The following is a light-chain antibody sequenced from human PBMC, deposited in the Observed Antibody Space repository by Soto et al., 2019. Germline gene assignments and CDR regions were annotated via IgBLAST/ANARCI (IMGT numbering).Light chain of an antibody. CDR2: AAY. CDR1: KSVGNNQ. Sequence: ENVLTQSPGTLSLSPGERATLACRASKSVGNNQFVWYQKQTGRALRLLIYAAYTRATGIRDRFSGSGCTSDFPLPIRTREPEAFAVYLCQQYDTSPRTLGPGAKV. CDR3: QQYDTSPRT. V-gene: IGKV3-20*01. J-gene: IGKJ1*01.